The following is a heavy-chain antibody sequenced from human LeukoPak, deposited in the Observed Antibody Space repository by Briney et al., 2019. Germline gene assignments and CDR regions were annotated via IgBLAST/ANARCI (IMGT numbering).Heavy chain of an antibody. CDR1: GFTFSSYW. CDR3: ARADYYDSSGYCIDY. CDR2: VNSDGSST. J-gene: IGHJ4*02. D-gene: IGHD3-22*01. V-gene: IGHV3-74*01. Sequence: GGSLRLSCAASGFTFSSYWVHWVRQAPGKGLVWVSRVNSDGSSTSYADSVKGRFTISRDNAKNTLYLQMNSLRAEDTAVYYCARADYYDSSGYCIDYWGQGTLVTVSS.